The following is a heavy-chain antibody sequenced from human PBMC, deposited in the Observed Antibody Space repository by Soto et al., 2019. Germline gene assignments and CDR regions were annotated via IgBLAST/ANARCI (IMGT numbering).Heavy chain of an antibody. V-gene: IGHV3-23*01. Sequence: EVQLLESGGGLVQPGGSLRLSCAASGFTFSNYAMTWVRQAPGKGLEWVSAINGDGGGNGGSTYYAHSVKGRFPISRDHSRNTLYLHMNNLRVEDTAVYYCAKRPLTWYLGLDYWGQGALVTVSS. D-gene: IGHD3-9*01. CDR3: AKRPLTWYLGLDY. CDR1: GFTFSNYA. CDR2: INGDGGGNGGST. J-gene: IGHJ4*02.